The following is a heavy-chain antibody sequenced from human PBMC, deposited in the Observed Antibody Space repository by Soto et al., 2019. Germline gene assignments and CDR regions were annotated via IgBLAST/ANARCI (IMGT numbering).Heavy chain of an antibody. Sequence: KTSETLSLTCGVSGGSLSGATYSWNWIRQPPGKGLEWIGYIFPSGTTYYNPPLKSRVTISIDVSKNQFSLSLRSLTAADTAVYYCARSREFDYWSQGTLVTVSS. V-gene: IGHV4-30-2*01. CDR1: GGSLSGATYS. CDR3: ARSREFDY. CDR2: IFPSGTT. J-gene: IGHJ4*02.